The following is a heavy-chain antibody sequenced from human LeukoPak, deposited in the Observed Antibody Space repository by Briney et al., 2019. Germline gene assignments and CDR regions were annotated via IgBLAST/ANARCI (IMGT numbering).Heavy chain of an antibody. CDR2: ISSSGTNT. Sequence: GGFLRLSCAASGFTFSNYAITWVRQAPGKGLEWVSTISSSGTNTYYADSVKGRFTISRDNAKNSLYLQMNSLRAEDTALYYCAKDQLKYYDFWSGYHNWFDPWGQGTLVTVSS. CDR3: AKDQLKYYDFWSGYHNWFDP. J-gene: IGHJ5*02. D-gene: IGHD3-3*01. CDR1: GFTFSNYA. V-gene: IGHV3-23*01.